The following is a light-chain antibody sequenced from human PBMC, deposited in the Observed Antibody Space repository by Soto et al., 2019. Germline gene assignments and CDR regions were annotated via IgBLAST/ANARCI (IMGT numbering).Light chain of an antibody. Sequence: EIVLTQSPVTLSLSPGERGTRSCRASQSVSNNYLAWYQQKPGQAPRLLIYGASNRATGIPDRFSGSGSGTDFTLTISRLEPEDFAVYYCQQYGSSGTFGQGTKVDIK. CDR3: QQYGSSGT. V-gene: IGKV3-20*01. CDR2: GAS. J-gene: IGKJ1*01. CDR1: QSVSNNY.